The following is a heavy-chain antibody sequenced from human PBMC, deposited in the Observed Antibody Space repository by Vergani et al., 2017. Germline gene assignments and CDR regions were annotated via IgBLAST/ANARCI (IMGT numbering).Heavy chain of an antibody. CDR1: GFTFSSYG. D-gene: IGHD5-12*01. J-gene: IGHJ5*02. Sequence: QVHLVESGGGVVQPGRSLRLSCATSGFTFSSYGMHWFRQAPGKGLEWVGVIWFDGGKKFYAESVEGRLTITRDSSKSMMYLQMNSLRDEDTGVYYCARDLRLLYSRFDPWGQGTLVTVSS. V-gene: IGHV3-33*01. CDR3: ARDLRLLYSRFDP. CDR2: IWFDGGKK.